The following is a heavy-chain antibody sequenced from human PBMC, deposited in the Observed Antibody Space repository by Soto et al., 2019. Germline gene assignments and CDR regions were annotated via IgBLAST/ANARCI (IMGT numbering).Heavy chain of an antibody. CDR2: IYSGGAT. J-gene: IGHJ4*02. CDR1: GVTVSTNF. D-gene: IGHD1-26*01. CDR3: ATSGTYYTSFDS. V-gene: IGHV3-53*01. Sequence: GGSRRLACAACGVTVSTNFMSGVRQAPGKGLEWVSVIYSGGATYYADSVQGRFTISRDNSKNTLYLQMNSLRAEDTAVYYGATSGTYYTSFDSWGQGTLVTVSS.